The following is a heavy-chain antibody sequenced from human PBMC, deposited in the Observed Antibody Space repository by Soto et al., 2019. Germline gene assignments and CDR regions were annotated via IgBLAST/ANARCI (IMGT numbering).Heavy chain of an antibody. CDR2: VNHSGST. CDR1: GGSFSGYY. V-gene: IGHV4-34*01. J-gene: IGHJ5*02. Sequence: SETLSLTCAVYGGSFSGYYWSWIRQPPGKGLEWIGEVNHSGSTNYNPSLKSRVTISVDTSKNQFSLKLSSVTAADTAVYYCARSRPRIAARPSAINWFDPWGQGTLVTVSS. D-gene: IGHD6-6*01. CDR3: ARSRPRIAARPSAINWFDP.